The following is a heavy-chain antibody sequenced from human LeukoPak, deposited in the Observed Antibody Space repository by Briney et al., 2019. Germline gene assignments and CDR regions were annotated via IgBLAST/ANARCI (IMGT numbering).Heavy chain of an antibody. CDR1: GGSISSNY. V-gene: IGHV4-59*01. J-gene: IGHJ3*02. Sequence: SETLSLTCTISGGSISSNYGSWIRHPPGKALDRIGYSYSSGSTNYNPSLKSRVTISVDTSKNQFSLKLSSVTAADTAVYYCARTMVRGDAFDIWGQGTMVTVSS. D-gene: IGHD3-10*01. CDR3: ARTMVRGDAFDI. CDR2: SYSSGST.